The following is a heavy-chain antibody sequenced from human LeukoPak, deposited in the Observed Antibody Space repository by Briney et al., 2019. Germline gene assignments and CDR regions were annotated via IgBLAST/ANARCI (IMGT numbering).Heavy chain of an antibody. CDR3: ARRGTTWFGELLYYFDY. D-gene: IGHD3-10*01. J-gene: IGHJ4*02. CDR1: GYSFTSYW. Sequence: PGESLKISCKGSGYSFTSYWIGWVRQMPGKGLEWMGIIYPGDSDTRYSPSFQGQVTISADKSISTAYLQWSSLKASDTAMYYCARRGTTWFGELLYYFDYWGQGTLVTVSS. V-gene: IGHV5-51*01. CDR2: IYPGDSDT.